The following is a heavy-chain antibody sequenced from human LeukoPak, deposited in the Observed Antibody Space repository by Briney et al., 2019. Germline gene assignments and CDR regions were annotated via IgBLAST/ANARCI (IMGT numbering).Heavy chain of an antibody. V-gene: IGHV2-5*01. D-gene: IGHD5-12*01. CDR3: AHRKVAEFDY. CDR2: INSNDER. Sequence: SGPTLVNPTQTLTLTCTFSGFSLSTSGVGVGWIRQPPGKALEWLAFINSNDERRYTPSLKSRLTITKDTSKNQVVLTMTNMDPVDTATYFCAHRKVAEFDYWGQGTLVTVSS. CDR1: GFSLSTSGVG. J-gene: IGHJ4*02.